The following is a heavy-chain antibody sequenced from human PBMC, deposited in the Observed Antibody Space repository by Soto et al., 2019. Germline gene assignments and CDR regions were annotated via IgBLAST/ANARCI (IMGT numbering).Heavy chain of an antibody. Sequence: SETLSLTCAVSGDSISSSVWWTFGRQPPGKGLEWIGEVFHTGNTNYNPSLKSRVTMSVDKSTNEFSLKVTSVTAADTAIYYCARKAWVRFDYWGQGALVTVSS. V-gene: IGHV4-4*02. D-gene: IGHD7-27*01. CDR1: GDSISSSVW. CDR3: ARKAWVRFDY. CDR2: VFHTGNT. J-gene: IGHJ4*02.